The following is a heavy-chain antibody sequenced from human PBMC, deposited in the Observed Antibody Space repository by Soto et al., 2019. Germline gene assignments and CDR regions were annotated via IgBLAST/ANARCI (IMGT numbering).Heavy chain of an antibody. V-gene: IGHV1-18*01. CDR1: GYTFTSYG. J-gene: IGHJ3*02. CDR3: ARDSDSSGLSPEAFEI. CDR2: ISAYNGNT. D-gene: IGHD6-19*01. Sequence: ASVKVSCKASGYTFTSYGISWVRQAPGQGLEWMGWISAYNGNTNYAQKLQGRVTMTTDTSTSTAYMELRSLRSDDTAVYYCARDSDSSGLSPEAFEIWGQGTMITVS.